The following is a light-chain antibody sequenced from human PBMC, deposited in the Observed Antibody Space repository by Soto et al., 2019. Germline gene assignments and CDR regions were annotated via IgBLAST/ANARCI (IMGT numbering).Light chain of an antibody. CDR3: HQYDNSPYT. Sequence: EIVLTQSPGTLSLSPGERATLSCRASQSISSSYLAWYQQKPGQAPRLLIYGASSRATGIPDRFSGSGSGTDFTLTISRLEPEDFAVYYCHQYDNSPYTFGQGTKLEIK. J-gene: IGKJ2*01. V-gene: IGKV3-20*01. CDR1: QSISSSY. CDR2: GAS.